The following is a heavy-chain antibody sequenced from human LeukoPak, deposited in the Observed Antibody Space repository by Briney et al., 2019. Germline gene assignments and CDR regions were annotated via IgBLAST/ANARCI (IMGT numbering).Heavy chain of an antibody. CDR1: GFTFSSYA. CDR2: ISGSGGST. CDR3: AKDRRIVGATGYFDY. J-gene: IGHJ4*02. Sequence: GGSLRLSCAASGFTFSSYAMSWVRQAPGKGLEWVSAISGSGGSTYCADSVKGRFTISRDNSKNTLYLQMNSLRAEDTAVYYCAKDRRIVGATGYFDYWGQGTLVTVSS. V-gene: IGHV3-23*01. D-gene: IGHD1-26*01.